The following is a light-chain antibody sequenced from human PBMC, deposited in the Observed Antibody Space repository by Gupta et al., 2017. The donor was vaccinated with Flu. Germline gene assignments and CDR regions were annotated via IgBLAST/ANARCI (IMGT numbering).Light chain of an antibody. J-gene: IGLJ1*01. CDR1: SNDGGGSNY. V-gene: IGLV2-11*01. CDR2: ADT. CDR3: CADAGGVYV. Sequence: GTSNDGGGSNYGSRYQQHPGKDPNRLIYADTTRPAGVPDRGSDSGSANTAALTSSGLEAEDEADYYGCADAGGVYVFGTVTKVTVL.